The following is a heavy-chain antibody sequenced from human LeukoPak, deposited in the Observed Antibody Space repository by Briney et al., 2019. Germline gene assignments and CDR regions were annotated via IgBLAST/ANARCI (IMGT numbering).Heavy chain of an antibody. CDR2: INPNSGGT. J-gene: IGHJ4*02. D-gene: IGHD3-3*01. CDR3: AREDYDFWSGYYGKYYFDY. CDR1: GYTFTGHY. V-gene: IGHV1-2*02. Sequence: SVKVSCKASGYTFTGHYMHWVRQAPGQGLEWMGWINPNSGGTNYAQKFQGRVTMTRDTSISTAYMELSRLRSDDTAVYYCAREDYDFWSGYYGKYYFDYWGQGTLVTVSS.